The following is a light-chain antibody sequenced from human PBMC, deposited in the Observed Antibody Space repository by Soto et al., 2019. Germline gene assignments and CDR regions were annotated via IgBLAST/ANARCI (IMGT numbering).Light chain of an antibody. J-gene: IGKJ4*01. CDR2: DAS. CDR3: HQYNTYHT. CDR1: KSVNSF. Sequence: DIQMTQSPSTLSAFVGDRVTITCGASKSVNSFLAWYQQRPGKAPKLLIYDASTLESGVPSRLSGSASGTDVTLTISSMTPDDFATYYCHQYNTYHTFGGGTQVEI. V-gene: IGKV1-5*01.